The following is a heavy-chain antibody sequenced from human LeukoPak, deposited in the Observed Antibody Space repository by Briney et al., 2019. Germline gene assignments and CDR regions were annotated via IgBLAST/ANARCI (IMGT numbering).Heavy chain of an antibody. CDR2: ISADRGNT. D-gene: IGHD6-19*01. V-gene: IGHV1-18*01. CDR1: GDTFSIYG. J-gene: IGHJ4*01. Sequence: ASVKVSCKAVGDTFSIYGISWVRQAPGQGLEWMGWISADRGNTKYAEKLQDRVTMTTDTSTSTAYMELRSLRSDDTAVYYCARSPPYISGWSDYWGHGTLVTVSS. CDR3: ARSPPYISGWSDY.